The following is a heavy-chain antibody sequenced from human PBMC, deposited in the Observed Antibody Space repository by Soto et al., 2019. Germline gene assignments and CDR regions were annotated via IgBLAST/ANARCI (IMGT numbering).Heavy chain of an antibody. Sequence: SGPTLVNPTETLTLTCTVSGFSLSNARMGVSWIRQPPGKALEWLAHIFSNDEKSYSTSLKSRLTISKDTSKSQVVLTMTNMDPVDTATYYCARQYYDFWSGYYRGFDYWGQGTLVTVSS. V-gene: IGHV2-26*01. CDR2: IFSNDEK. CDR1: GFSLSNARMG. J-gene: IGHJ4*02. CDR3: ARQYYDFWSGYYRGFDY. D-gene: IGHD3-3*01.